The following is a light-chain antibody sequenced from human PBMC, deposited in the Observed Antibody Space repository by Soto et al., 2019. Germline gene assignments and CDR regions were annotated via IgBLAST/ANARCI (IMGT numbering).Light chain of an antibody. J-gene: IGKJ4*01. Sequence: EIVVTQSPATLSVSPGERATLSCRASQSVGNHFAWYQQKPGQAPRLLIFATSTRATGVPARFSGSGSGTEFTLTISSLQYEDFAVYYCQQYGDWPLTFGGGAKVEIE. V-gene: IGKV3-15*01. CDR3: QQYGDWPLT. CDR1: QSVGNH. CDR2: ATS.